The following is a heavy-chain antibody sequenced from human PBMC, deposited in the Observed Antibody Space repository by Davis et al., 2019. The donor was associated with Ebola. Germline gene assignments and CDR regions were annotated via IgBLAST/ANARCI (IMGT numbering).Heavy chain of an antibody. V-gene: IGHV2-70*01. J-gene: IGHJ4*02. D-gene: IGHD3-3*01. CDR1: GFSLRTRGMC. Sequence: SGPTLVKPTQTLTLTCTFSGFSLRTRGMCVSWIRQPPGKALEWLALIDWDDAKYYSTSLKTRLTISRDTSKNHVVLTMTNMDPVDTATYYCARFRLEGGFDYWGQGTLVTVSS. CDR2: IDWDDAK. CDR3: ARFRLEGGFDY.